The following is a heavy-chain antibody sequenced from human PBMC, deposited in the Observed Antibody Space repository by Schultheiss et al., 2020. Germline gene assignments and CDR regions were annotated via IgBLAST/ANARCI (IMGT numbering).Heavy chain of an antibody. Sequence: GESLKISCAASGFTFSSYGMHWVRQAPGKGLEWVAVISYDGSNKYYADSVKGRFTISRDNAKNSLYLQMNSLRAEDTAVYYCATSTFDGIAVAGTWGQGTLVNVSS. D-gene: IGHD6-19*01. CDR3: ATSTFDGIAVAGT. CDR1: GFTFSSYG. CDR2: ISYDGSNK. V-gene: IGHV3-30*03. J-gene: IGHJ5*02.